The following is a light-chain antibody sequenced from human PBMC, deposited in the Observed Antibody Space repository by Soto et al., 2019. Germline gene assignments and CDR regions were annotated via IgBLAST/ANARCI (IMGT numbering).Light chain of an antibody. CDR1: SSDVGDYNY. CDR2: EVS. Sequence: QSALTQPASVSGSPGQSITISCTGTSSDVGDYNYVSWYQQHPGKAPKLMIYEVSNRPSGVSNRFSGSKSGNTASLTISGLQAEDEADYYCSSYTSSSTLVFGTGTSSPS. CDR3: SSYTSSSTLV. J-gene: IGLJ1*01. V-gene: IGLV2-14*01.